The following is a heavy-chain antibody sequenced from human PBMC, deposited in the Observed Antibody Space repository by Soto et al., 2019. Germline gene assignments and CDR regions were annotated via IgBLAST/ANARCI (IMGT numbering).Heavy chain of an antibody. Sequence: ASVKVSCKASGGTFSSYAISWVRQAPGQGLEWMGGIIPIFGTANYAQKFQGRVTITADKSTSTAYMELSSLRSEDTAVYYCAIVLRFLEWSYYGMDVWGQGTTVTVSS. J-gene: IGHJ6*02. V-gene: IGHV1-69*06. D-gene: IGHD3-3*01. CDR1: GGTFSSYA. CDR2: IIPIFGTA. CDR3: AIVLRFLEWSYYGMDV.